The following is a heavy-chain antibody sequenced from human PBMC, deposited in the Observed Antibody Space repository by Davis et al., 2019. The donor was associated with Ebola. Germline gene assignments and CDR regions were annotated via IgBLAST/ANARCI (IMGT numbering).Heavy chain of an antibody. CDR2: IIPIFGTA. V-gene: IGHV1-69*13. D-gene: IGHD3-22*01. J-gene: IGHJ6*04. CDR3: ARDQYYYDSSELFYYYYGMDV. CDR1: GGTFSSYA. Sequence: SVKVSCKASGGTFSSYAISWVRQAPGQGLEWMGGIIPIFGTANYAQKFQGRVTITADESTSTAYMELSSLRSEDTAVYYCARDQYYYDSSELFYYYYGMDVWGKGTTVTVSS.